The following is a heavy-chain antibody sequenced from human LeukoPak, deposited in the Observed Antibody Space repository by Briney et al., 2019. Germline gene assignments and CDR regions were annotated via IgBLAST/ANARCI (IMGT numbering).Heavy chain of an antibody. CDR2: ISPIFCTA. CDR3: ARGSGYYLAAFDI. CDR1: GGTFSSYS. J-gene: IGHJ3*02. Sequence: SVKVSCKASGGTFSSYSISWVRQAPGQGLEWMGRISPIFCTANYAQKFQGRVTITTDESTSTAYMELSSLRSEDTAVYYCARGSGYYLAAFDIWGQGTMVTVSS. V-gene: IGHV1-69*05. D-gene: IGHD3-22*01.